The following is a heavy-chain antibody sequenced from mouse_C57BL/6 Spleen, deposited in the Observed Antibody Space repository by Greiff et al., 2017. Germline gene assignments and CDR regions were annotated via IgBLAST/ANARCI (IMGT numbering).Heavy chain of an antibody. CDR3: ARAVYYYGSREDFDV. CDR2: IDPSDSET. D-gene: IGHD1-1*01. J-gene: IGHJ1*03. Sequence: QVQLQQSGAELVRPGSSVKLSCKASGYTFTSYWMHWVKQRPIQGLEWIGNIDPSDSETHYNQKFKDKATLTVDKSSSTAYMQLSSLTSEASAVYYCARAVYYYGSREDFDVWGTGTTVTVSS. CDR1: GYTFTSYW. V-gene: IGHV1-52*01.